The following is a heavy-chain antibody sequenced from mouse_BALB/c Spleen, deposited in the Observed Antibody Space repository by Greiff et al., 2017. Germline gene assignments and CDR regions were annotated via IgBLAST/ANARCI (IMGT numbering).Heavy chain of an antibody. CDR3: ARDSYYYGSSYRDYAMDY. CDR2: ISNLAYSI. V-gene: IGHV5-15*02. J-gene: IGHJ4*01. Sequence: EVQLQESGGGLVQPGGSRKLSCAASGFTFSDYGMAWVRQAPGKGPEWVAFISNLAYSIYYADTVTGRFTISRENAKNTLYLEMSRLRSEDTAMYYCARDSYYYGSSYRDYAMDYWGQGTSVTVSS. CDR1: GFTFSDYG. D-gene: IGHD1-1*01.